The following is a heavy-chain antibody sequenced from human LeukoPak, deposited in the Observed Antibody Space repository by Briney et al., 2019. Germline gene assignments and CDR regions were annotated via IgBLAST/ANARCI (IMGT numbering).Heavy chain of an antibody. D-gene: IGHD3-10*01. CDR2: ISGGSGNI. J-gene: IGHJ4*02. Sequence: PGGSLRLSCSVSGFTFSNYAMHWVRQAPGKGLEWVSLISGGSGNIYYVDSVKGRFTISRDNSKNTLYVQMTSLRAEDTAIYYCAKGSDYYGSVTSKKTDWGQGTVVTVSS. V-gene: IGHV3-23*01. CDR1: GFTFSNYA. CDR3: AKGSDYYGSVTSKKTD.